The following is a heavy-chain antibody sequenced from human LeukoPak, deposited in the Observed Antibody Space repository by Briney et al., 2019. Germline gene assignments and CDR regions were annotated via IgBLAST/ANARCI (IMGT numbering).Heavy chain of an antibody. Sequence: SETLSLTCTVSGYSISSGYYWGWIRQPPGKGLEWIGSIYHSGSTYYNPSLKNRVTISVDTSKNQFSLKLSSATAADTAVYYCARDPITISNSDWFDPWGQGTLVTVSS. CDR2: IYHSGST. J-gene: IGHJ5*02. V-gene: IGHV4-38-2*02. D-gene: IGHD3-3*01. CDR3: ARDPITISNSDWFDP. CDR1: GYSISSGYY.